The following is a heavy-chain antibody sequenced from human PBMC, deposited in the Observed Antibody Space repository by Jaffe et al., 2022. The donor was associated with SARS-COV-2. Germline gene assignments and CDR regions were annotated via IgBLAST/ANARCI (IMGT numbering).Heavy chain of an antibody. Sequence: EVQLVESGGGLVKPGGSLRLSCAASGFTFSSYSMNWVRQAPGKGLEWVSSISSSSSYIYYADSVKGRFTISRDNAKNSLYLQMNSLRAEDTAVYYCARADYCSSTSCYFRAFDYWGQGTLVTVSS. CDR1: GFTFSSYS. J-gene: IGHJ4*02. CDR3: ARADYCSSTSCYFRAFDY. CDR2: ISSSSSYI. V-gene: IGHV3-21*01. D-gene: IGHD2-2*01.